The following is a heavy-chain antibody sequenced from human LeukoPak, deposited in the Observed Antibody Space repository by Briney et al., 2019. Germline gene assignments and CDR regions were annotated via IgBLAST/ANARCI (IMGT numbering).Heavy chain of an antibody. D-gene: IGHD1-26*01. J-gene: IGHJ3*02. CDR2: INRGGST. CDR3: AQWERDAFHI. CDR1: GGSFSDYY. Sequence: SETLSLTCAVSGGSFSDYYWTWIRQPPGTGLEWIGEINRGGSTSYNPSLKSRVTISVDTSKIQFSLNVNSVTAADTAVYYCAQWERDAFHIWGQGTMVTVSS. V-gene: IGHV4-34*01.